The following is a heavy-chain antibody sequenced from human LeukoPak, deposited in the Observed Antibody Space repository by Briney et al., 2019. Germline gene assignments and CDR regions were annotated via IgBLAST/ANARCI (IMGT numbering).Heavy chain of an antibody. CDR1: GFTFDDYA. V-gene: IGHV3-43*02. CDR2: ISGDGGST. Sequence: PGGSLRLSCAASGFTFDDYAMHWVRQAPGKGLEWVSLISGDGGSTYYADSVKGRFTISRDNSKNSLYLQMNSLRTEDTALYYCAKDHRGSYYEWVFDYWGQGTLVTVSS. CDR3: AKDHRGSYYEWVFDY. J-gene: IGHJ4*02. D-gene: IGHD1-26*01.